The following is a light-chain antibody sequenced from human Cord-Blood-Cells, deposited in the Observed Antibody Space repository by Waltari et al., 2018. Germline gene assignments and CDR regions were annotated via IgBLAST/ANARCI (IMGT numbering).Light chain of an antibody. Sequence: QSALTQPASVSGSPGQSITIPCTGTSSDVGSYNLVSWYQQHPGKALKLMIYEVSKRPSGVSNRFSGSKSGNTASLTISGLQAEDEADYYCCSYAGSSTYVFGTGTKVTVL. CDR1: SSDVGSYNL. CDR3: CSYAGSSTYV. CDR2: EVS. V-gene: IGLV2-23*02. J-gene: IGLJ1*01.